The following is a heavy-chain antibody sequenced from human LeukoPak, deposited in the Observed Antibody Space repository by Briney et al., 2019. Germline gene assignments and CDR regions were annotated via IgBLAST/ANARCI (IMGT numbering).Heavy chain of an antibody. CDR3: ARDRSRPNPFFDS. J-gene: IGHJ4*02. V-gene: IGHV4-30-4*01. CDR2: IHHRGST. D-gene: IGHD6-13*01. Sequence: PSQTLSLTCTVSGGSISSDDYYWSWIRQPPGKGLEWIGYIHHRGSTFYNPSLKSRVTMSVDTSKNQFSLRLSSVTAADTAVYFCARDRSRPNPFFDSWGQGTPVTVSS. CDR1: GGSISSDDYY.